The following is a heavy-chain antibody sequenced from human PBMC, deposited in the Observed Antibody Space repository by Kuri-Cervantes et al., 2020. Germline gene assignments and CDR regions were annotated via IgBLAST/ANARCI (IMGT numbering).Heavy chain of an antibody. V-gene: IGHV1-3*01. CDR1: GYTFTSYS. CDR3: AKDQGYYDSSGYFDY. J-gene: IGHJ4*02. CDR2: INAGNGQT. D-gene: IGHD3-22*01. Sequence: ASVKVSCKASGYTFTSYSLHWVRQAPGQRLEWMGWINAGNGQTKYSQKFQGRVTFTRDTAASTAYMELSSLRAEDTAVYYCAKDQGYYDSSGYFDYWGQGTLVTVSS.